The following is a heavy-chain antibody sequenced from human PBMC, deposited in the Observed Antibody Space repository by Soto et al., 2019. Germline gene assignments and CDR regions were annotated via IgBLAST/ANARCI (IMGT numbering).Heavy chain of an antibody. V-gene: IGHV1-2*02. D-gene: IGHD6-13*01. CDR3: ARGRIAAAGTRNWFDP. CDR2: INPNSGGT. J-gene: IGHJ5*02. Sequence: ASVKVSCKASGYTFTGYYMHWVRQAPGQGLEWMGWINPNSGGTNYAQKFQGRVTMTRDTSISTAYMELSRLRSDDTAVYYCARGRIAAAGTRNWFDPWGQGTLVTV. CDR1: GYTFTGYY.